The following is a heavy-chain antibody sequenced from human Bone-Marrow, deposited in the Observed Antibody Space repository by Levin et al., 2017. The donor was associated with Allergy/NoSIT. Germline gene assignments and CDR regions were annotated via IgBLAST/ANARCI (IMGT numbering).Heavy chain of an antibody. CDR1: GFIFTNYG. CDR3: ARDRPGLWTGGGCDGEY. V-gene: IGHV1-18*01. J-gene: IGHJ1*01. D-gene: IGHD3/OR15-3a*01. Sequence: GGSLRLSCKASGFIFTNYGITWVRQAPGQGLEWLGWINPNNGDTYYAQNIQDRVTMTTDASTTTAYMEMRGLNSDDTAVYFCARDRPGLWTGGGCDGEYWDQGPLVTVS. CDR2: INPNNGDT.